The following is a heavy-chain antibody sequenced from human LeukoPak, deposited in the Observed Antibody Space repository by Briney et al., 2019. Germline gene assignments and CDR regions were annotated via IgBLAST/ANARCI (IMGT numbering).Heavy chain of an antibody. CDR3: AKDLQSLIHSSSPN. Sequence: GRSLRLSCAASGFTFSSYAMSWVRQAPRKGLEWVSAIRGSGGSTYYADAVKGRFTISRDNSKNTLYVQMNSLRAEDTAVYYCAKDLQSLIHSSSPNWGQGTLVTVSS. D-gene: IGHD6-6*01. CDR1: GFTFSSYA. V-gene: IGHV3-23*01. J-gene: IGHJ4*02. CDR2: IRGSGGST.